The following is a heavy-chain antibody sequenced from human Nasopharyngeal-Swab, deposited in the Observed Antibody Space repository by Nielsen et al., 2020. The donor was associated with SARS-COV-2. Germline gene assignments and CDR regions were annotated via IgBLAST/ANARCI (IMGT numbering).Heavy chain of an antibody. CDR3: ASAVIYDSRTYAFDI. D-gene: IGHD3-22*01. J-gene: IGHJ3*02. CDR1: GGSISSYY. V-gene: IGHV4-59*08. Sequence: SETLSLTCTVSGGSISSYYWSWIRQPPGKGLEWIGYIYYSGSTNYNPSLKSRVTISVDTSKNQFSLKLSSVTAADTAVYYCASAVIYDSRTYAFDIWGQGTLVTVSS. CDR2: IYYSGST.